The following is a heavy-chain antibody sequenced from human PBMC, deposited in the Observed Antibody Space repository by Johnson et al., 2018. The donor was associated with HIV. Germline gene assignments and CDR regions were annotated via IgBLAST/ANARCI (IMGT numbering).Heavy chain of an antibody. D-gene: IGHD3-10*01. V-gene: IGHV3-20*04. Sequence: VQLVESGGGVVRPGGSLRLSCAASGFIFDDYDMSWVRQAPGKGLEWVSGINWNGGRTGYADSVKGRFTISRDNAKNSLYLQMNSLRAEDTALYYCARVPYYMGRVGAFDIWGQGTMVTVSS. CDR2: INWNGGRT. CDR3: ARVPYYMGRVGAFDI. CDR1: GFIFDDYD. J-gene: IGHJ3*02.